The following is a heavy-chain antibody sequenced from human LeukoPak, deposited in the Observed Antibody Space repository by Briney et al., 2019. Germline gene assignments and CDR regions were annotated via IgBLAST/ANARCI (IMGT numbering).Heavy chain of an antibody. CDR2: INPSGSA. V-gene: IGHV4-34*01. D-gene: IGHD6-19*01. Sequence: SETLSLTCTVYGESFTGYYWSWIRQPPGKGLEWIGEINPSGSANYRPSLKSRLTISLDTPKNLFSLKLVSLTDADTAVYYCARKLSNRWLSPWGQGTLVIVSS. CDR3: ARKLSNRWLSP. J-gene: IGHJ5*02. CDR1: GESFTGYY.